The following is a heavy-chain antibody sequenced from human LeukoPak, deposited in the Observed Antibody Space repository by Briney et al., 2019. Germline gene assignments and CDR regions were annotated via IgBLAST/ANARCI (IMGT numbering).Heavy chain of an antibody. Sequence: QAGGSLRLSCEASGFTFSNYGMNWVRQAPGKGLEWVSFTDTSGNYIYYGDSVKGRFTISRDNARNLLFLQMNGLRAEDTAVYYCARGRSITLLRGVAMSDGFDIWGQGAMVAVSS. CDR1: GFTFSNYG. CDR3: ARGRSITLLRGVAMSDGFDI. CDR2: TDTSGNYI. V-gene: IGHV3-21*06. J-gene: IGHJ3*02. D-gene: IGHD3-10*01.